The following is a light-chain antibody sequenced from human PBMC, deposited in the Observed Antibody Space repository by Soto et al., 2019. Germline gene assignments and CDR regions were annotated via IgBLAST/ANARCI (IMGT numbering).Light chain of an antibody. CDR1: ESVNRVY. J-gene: IGKJ4*01. Sequence: EIVLAHSPDTLSLSPGERATLSCSSSESVNRVYLAWYQHKPGQAPRLLIFGASERATGIPDRFSGSGSGTEFTLTISSLQSEDFAVYYCQHYNNLPLTFGGGTKVDIK. V-gene: IGKV3D-15*01. CDR2: GAS. CDR3: QHYNNLPLT.